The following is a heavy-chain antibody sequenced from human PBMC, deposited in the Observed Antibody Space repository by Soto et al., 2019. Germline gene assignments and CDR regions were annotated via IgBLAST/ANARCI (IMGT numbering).Heavy chain of an antibody. J-gene: IGHJ4*02. D-gene: IGHD6-13*01. Sequence: SETLSLTCAVSGGSISSSNWWRWVRQPPGKGLEWIGEIYHSGSTNYNPSLKRRVTISVDKSKNQFSLKLSSVTAADTAVYYCARAAMGGSSWPFDYWGQGTLVTVSS. V-gene: IGHV4-4*02. CDR1: GGSISSSNW. CDR2: IYHSGST. CDR3: ARAAMGGSSWPFDY.